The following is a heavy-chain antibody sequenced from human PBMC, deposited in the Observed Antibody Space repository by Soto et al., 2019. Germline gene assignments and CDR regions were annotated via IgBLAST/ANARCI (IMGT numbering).Heavy chain of an antibody. D-gene: IGHD2-15*01. V-gene: IGHV1-8*01. J-gene: IGHJ5*02. CDR1: GYTFTSYD. Sequence: QVQLVQSGAEVKKPGASVKVSCKASGYTFTSYDINWVRQATGQGLEWMRWMNPNSGNTGYAQKFQGRVTMTRNTYISTAYMELRSLRSEDKAVYYCARDQWLSNCSGGSCYVGGWFDPWGKGTMVTVSS. CDR3: ARDQWLSNCSGGSCYVGGWFDP. CDR2: MNPNSGNT.